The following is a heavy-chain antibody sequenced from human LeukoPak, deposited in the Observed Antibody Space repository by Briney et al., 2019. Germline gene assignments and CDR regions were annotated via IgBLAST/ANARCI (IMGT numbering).Heavy chain of an antibody. CDR2: IYYSGST. V-gene: IGHV4-39*01. Sequence: SETLSLTCTVSGGSISSSSYYWGWIHQPPGKGLEWIGSIYYSGSTYYNPSLKSRVTISVDTSKNQFSLKLSSVTAADTAVYYCARHTYYDFWSGSGPRWDYWGQGTLVTVSS. CDR1: GGSISSSSYY. CDR3: ARHTYYDFWSGSGPRWDY. J-gene: IGHJ4*02. D-gene: IGHD3-3*01.